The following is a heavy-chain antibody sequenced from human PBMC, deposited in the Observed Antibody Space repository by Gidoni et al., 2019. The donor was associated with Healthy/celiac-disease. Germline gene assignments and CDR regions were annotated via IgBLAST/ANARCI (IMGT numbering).Heavy chain of an antibody. D-gene: IGHD6-19*01. CDR3: ASFSGWPTQHWFDP. CDR2: IYYSGST. Sequence: QVQLQESGAGLVKPSETLSLNCTVSGGSISSYYWSWIRQPPGKGLDWIGYIYYSGSTNYNPSLKSRVTISVDTSKTHFSLKLSSVPAAYTAVYYCASFSGWPTQHWFDPWGQGTLVTVSS. CDR1: GGSISSYY. J-gene: IGHJ5*02. V-gene: IGHV4-59*01.